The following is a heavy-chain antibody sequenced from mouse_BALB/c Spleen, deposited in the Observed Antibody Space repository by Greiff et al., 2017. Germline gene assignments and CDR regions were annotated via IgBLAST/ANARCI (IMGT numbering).Heavy chain of an antibody. D-gene: IGHD2-1*01. V-gene: IGHV5-12-2*01. CDR1: GFTFSSYT. J-gene: IGHJ4*01. CDR3: ARRHYGNWGYAMDY. CDR2: ISNGGGST. Sequence: EVMLVESGGGLVQPGGSLKLSCAASGFTFSSYTMSWVRQTPEKRLEWVAYISNGGGSTYYPDTVKGRFTISRDNAKNTLYLQMSSLKSEDTAMYYCARRHYGNWGYAMDYWGQGTSVTVSS.